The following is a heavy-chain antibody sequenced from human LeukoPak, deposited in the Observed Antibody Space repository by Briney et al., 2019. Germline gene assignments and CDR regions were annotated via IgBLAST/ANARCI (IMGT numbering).Heavy chain of an antibody. Sequence: SETLSLTCAVYGGSFSGYYWSWIRQPPGKGLEWIGYAHYSGSTNYNPSLKSRVTTSVDTSKNQFSLNLNSVTAADTAVYYCARPQYGGSYWYAFDIWGQGTMVTVSS. CDR3: ARPQYGGSYWYAFDI. CDR2: AHYSGST. CDR1: GGSFSGYY. J-gene: IGHJ3*02. D-gene: IGHD1-26*01. V-gene: IGHV4-59*01.